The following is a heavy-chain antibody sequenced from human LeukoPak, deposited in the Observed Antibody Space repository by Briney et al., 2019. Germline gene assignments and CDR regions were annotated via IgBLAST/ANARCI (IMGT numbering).Heavy chain of an antibody. CDR1: GYSINSGYY. CDR3: ARNDYYDSSGTNWFDP. V-gene: IGHV4-38-2*02. Sequence: PSETLSLTCTVSGYSINSGYYWGWIRQPPGKGLEWIGSIYRSGSTYYNPSLKSRVTISVDTSKNQFSLKLSSVTAADTAVCYCARNDYYDSSGTNWFDPWGQGTLVTVSS. CDR2: IYRSGST. J-gene: IGHJ5*02. D-gene: IGHD3-22*01.